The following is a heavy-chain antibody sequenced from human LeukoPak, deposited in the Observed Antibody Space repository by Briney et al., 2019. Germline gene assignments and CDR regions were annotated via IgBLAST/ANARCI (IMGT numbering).Heavy chain of an antibody. V-gene: IGHV3-23*01. Sequence: GGSLRLSCAASGFTFSRYAMSWVRQAPGKGLEWVSGISNSGSSTFYADSVKGRFTISRDNSQNTLYLQMNSLRADDTAVYYCAKGISSGSYFSSSDFWGQGTLVTVSS. CDR3: AKGISSGSYFSSSDF. D-gene: IGHD1-26*01. CDR2: ISNSGSST. J-gene: IGHJ4*02. CDR1: GFTFSRYA.